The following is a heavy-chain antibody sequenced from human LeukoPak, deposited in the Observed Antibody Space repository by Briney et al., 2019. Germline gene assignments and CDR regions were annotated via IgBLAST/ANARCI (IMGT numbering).Heavy chain of an antibody. J-gene: IGHJ4*02. CDR3: ARDYNNYGDY. CDR2: IGSSSNTI. Sequence: GGSLRLSCAASGFTFSSYSMNWVRQAPGKGLEWISYIGSSSNTIYYADSVKGRFTISRDNAKNSLYLQMNSLRAEDTAVYYCARDYNNYGDYWGQGTLVTVSS. V-gene: IGHV3-48*01. CDR1: GFTFSSYS. D-gene: IGHD4-11*01.